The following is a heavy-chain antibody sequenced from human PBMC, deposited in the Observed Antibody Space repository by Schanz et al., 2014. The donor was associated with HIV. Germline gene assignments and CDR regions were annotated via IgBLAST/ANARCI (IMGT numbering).Heavy chain of an antibody. CDR3: AATQNYCSSISCYHTSLDH. CDR2: MNPNSGHT. CDR1: GYTFSSYD. Sequence: QVQLVQSGAEVKKPGASVKVSCKASGYTFSSYDINWVRQATGQGLEWMGWMNPNSGHTGYAQKFQGRVDMTRTTSISTAYMELSSLRSEDTAVYYCAATQNYCSSISCYHTSLDHWGQGTLVTVSS. V-gene: IGHV1-8*01. J-gene: IGHJ4*02. D-gene: IGHD2-2*01.